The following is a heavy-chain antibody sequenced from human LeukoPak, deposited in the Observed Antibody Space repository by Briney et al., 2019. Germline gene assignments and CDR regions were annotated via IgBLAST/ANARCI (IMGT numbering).Heavy chain of an antibody. CDR1: GFTFSSYW. CDR2: INSDGSST. CDR3: ARDRCSGGSCYANDY. V-gene: IGHV3-74*01. Sequence: GGSLRLSCAASGFTFSSYWMHWVRQAPGKGLVWVSRINSDGSSTSYADSVKGRFTISRDNAKNTLYLQMNSLRAEDTTVYYCARDRCSGGSCYANDYWGQGTLVTVSS. D-gene: IGHD2-15*01. J-gene: IGHJ4*02.